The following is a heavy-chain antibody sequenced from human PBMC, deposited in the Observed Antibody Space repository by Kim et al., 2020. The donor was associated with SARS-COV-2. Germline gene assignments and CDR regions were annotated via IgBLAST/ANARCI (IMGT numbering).Heavy chain of an antibody. CDR3: ARGRGGITMIVVVITAAEYYFDS. D-gene: IGHD3-22*01. V-gene: IGHV4-34*01. CDR1: GESFSGYQ. Sequence: SETLSLTWAVYGESFSGYQWSWIRQSPGKGLEWIGEIDQSGSTNYNPSLKSRVTISADTSKNQFSLKLSSVTAADTAVYYCARGRGGITMIVVVITAAEYYFDSWGQGTPVTVSS. J-gene: IGHJ4*02. CDR2: IDQSGST.